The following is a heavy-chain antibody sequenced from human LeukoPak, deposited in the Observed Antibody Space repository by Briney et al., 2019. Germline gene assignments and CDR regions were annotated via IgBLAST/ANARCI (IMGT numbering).Heavy chain of an antibody. Sequence: GASVKVSCKASGGTFSSYAISWVRQAPGQGLEWMGRIIPILGIANYAQKFQGRVTITTDESTSTAYMELSSLRSEDTAVYYCARDVTIFGVVIKVGYWGQGTLVTVSS. D-gene: IGHD3-3*01. J-gene: IGHJ4*02. CDR1: GGTFSSYA. V-gene: IGHV1-69*04. CDR2: IIPILGIA. CDR3: ARDVTIFGVVIKVGY.